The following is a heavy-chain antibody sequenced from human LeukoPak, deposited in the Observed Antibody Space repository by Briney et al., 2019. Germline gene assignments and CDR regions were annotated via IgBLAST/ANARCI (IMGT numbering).Heavy chain of an antibody. V-gene: IGHV3-48*03. CDR1: GFTFSSYE. Sequence: PGGSLRLSCAASGFTFSSYEMNWVRQAPGKGLEWVSYISSSGSTIYYADSVKGRFTISRDNAKNSLYLQMNSLRTEDTAVYYCARNPQWLVPIDYWGQGTLVTVSS. CDR2: ISSSGSTI. D-gene: IGHD6-19*01. CDR3: ARNPQWLVPIDY. J-gene: IGHJ4*02.